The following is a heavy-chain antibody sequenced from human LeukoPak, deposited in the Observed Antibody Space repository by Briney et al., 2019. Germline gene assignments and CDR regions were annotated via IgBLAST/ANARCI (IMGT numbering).Heavy chain of an antibody. CDR2: IRSTGDT. CDR3: SGHGSSSY. D-gene: IGHD6-13*01. Sequence: PGGSLRLSCAPSGFSFSENALSWFRQAPGKGLEWVSDIRSTGDTYYAESVKGRFTISRDNSKNTLYLQMNSLRADDTALYYASGHGSSSYWGQGTLVTVSS. V-gene: IGHV3-23*01. CDR1: GFSFSENA. J-gene: IGHJ4*02.